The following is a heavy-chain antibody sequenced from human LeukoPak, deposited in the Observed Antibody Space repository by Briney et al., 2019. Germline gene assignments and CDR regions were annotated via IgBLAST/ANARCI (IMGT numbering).Heavy chain of an antibody. CDR2: LNTSGST. J-gene: IGHJ6*03. D-gene: IGHD3-22*01. Sequence: SETLSLTCTVSGGSISNFYWSWIRQPAGKGPEWIGRLNTSGSTKYNSSLKSRVTMSVDTSKNQFSLKLSSVTAADTAVYYCTRASIAYYYMDVWGKGTTVTISS. V-gene: IGHV4-4*07. CDR1: GGSISNFY. CDR3: TRASIAYYYMDV.